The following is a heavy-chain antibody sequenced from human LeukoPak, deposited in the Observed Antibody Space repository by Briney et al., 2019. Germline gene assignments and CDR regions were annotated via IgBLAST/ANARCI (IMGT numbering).Heavy chain of an antibody. J-gene: IGHJ3*02. Sequence: PGGSLRLSCAASGFTFSNYGMHWVRQAPGKGLEWVAVISYDGSTEYYADSVKGRFTVSRDNSKNTLYLQMNSLRAEDTAVYYCTKQGHDYGDYARHDAFDIWGRGTMVTVSS. D-gene: IGHD4-17*01. CDR2: ISYDGSTE. V-gene: IGHV3-30*18. CDR1: GFTFSNYG. CDR3: TKQGHDYGDYARHDAFDI.